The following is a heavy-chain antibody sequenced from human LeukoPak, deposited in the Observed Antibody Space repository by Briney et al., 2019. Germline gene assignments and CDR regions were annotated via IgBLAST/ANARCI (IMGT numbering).Heavy chain of an antibody. CDR3: ARGGLTIAEATTSWYLDY. V-gene: IGHV3-33*01. CDR2: TWNDGSNK. J-gene: IGHJ4*02. Sequence: GGSLRLSCATSGFSFSIYGMHWVRQAQGKGLEWLALTWNDGSNKNYADSVKGRFTISRDNSKNTLYLQMNSLRGEDTAVYYCARGGLTIAEATTSWYLDYWGQGTLVTVSS. D-gene: IGHD1-26*01. CDR1: GFSFSIYG.